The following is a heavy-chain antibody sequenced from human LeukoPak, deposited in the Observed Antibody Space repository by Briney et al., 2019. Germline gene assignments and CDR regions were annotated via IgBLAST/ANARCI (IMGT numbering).Heavy chain of an antibody. CDR2: ISSNGGST. Sequence: GGALRLSCAGSGFTFSSYAMHWVRQAPGKGREYVSAISSNGGSTYYANSVKGRFTLSRDNSKNTLYLQMGSLRAEDMAVYYCARVRGGTMILVVPEYDYWGQGTLVTVSS. D-gene: IGHD3-22*01. CDR1: GFTFSSYA. CDR3: ARVRGGTMILVVPEYDY. V-gene: IGHV3-64*01. J-gene: IGHJ4*02.